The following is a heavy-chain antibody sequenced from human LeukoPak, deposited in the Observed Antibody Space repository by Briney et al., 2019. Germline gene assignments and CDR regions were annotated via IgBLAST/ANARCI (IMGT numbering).Heavy chain of an antibody. Sequence: PGGSLRLSCAASGFNFSYSWMSWVRQAPGKGLEWVANIRQDGSEKYYVDSVKGRFTISRDNAKNSLYLQMNSLRAEDTAVYYCARAWGSSSGWFYDYWGQGTLVTVSS. D-gene: IGHD6-19*01. V-gene: IGHV3-7*01. CDR2: IRQDGSEK. CDR3: ARAWGSSSGWFYDY. J-gene: IGHJ4*02. CDR1: GFNFSYSW.